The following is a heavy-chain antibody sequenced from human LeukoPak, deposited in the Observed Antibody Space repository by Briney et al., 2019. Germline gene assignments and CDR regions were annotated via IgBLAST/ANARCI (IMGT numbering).Heavy chain of an antibody. V-gene: IGHV1-24*01. D-gene: IGHD1-7*01. Sequence: ASVKVSCKVSGYTLTELSMHWERQAPGKGLEWMGGFDPEDGETIYAQKFQGRVTMTEDTSTDTAYMELSSLRSEDTAVYYCATELGITGTTGYYYYGMDVWGQGTTVTVSS. CDR3: ATELGITGTTGYYYYGMDV. CDR1: GYTLTELS. J-gene: IGHJ6*02. CDR2: FDPEDGET.